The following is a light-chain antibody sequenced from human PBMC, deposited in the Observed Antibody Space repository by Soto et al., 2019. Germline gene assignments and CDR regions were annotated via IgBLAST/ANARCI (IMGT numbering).Light chain of an antibody. CDR3: QQYNSYSRT. V-gene: IGKV1-5*01. Sequence: DIQMTQSPSTLSGSVGDRFTITCRASQTISSWLAWYQQKPGKAPKLLIYDASSLESGVPSRFSGSGSGTEFTLTISSLQPDDFATYYCQQYNSYSRTFGQGTKVDI. CDR1: QTISSW. J-gene: IGKJ1*01. CDR2: DAS.